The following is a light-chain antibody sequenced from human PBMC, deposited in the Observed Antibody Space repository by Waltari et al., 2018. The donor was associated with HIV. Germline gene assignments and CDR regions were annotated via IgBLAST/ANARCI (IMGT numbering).Light chain of an antibody. V-gene: IGLV4-69*01. Sequence: QLVLTQSPSASASLGASVNLTCILSSGHSSFAIAWHQQQPEKGPRFLVKVNGDGGHNKGAGFPSRFPGSSSGAGRYLTISSLQSEDESDYYCQTWGTGIWVFGGGTKLTVL. CDR1: SGHSSFA. J-gene: IGLJ3*02. CDR3: QTWGTGIWV. CDR2: VNGDGGH.